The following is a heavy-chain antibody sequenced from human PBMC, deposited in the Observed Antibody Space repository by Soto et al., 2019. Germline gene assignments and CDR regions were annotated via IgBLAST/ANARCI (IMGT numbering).Heavy chain of an antibody. V-gene: IGHV4-39*01. CDR3: ARHFGNYGDWAFDF. D-gene: IGHD4-17*01. J-gene: IGHJ4*02. CDR2: INYSGRT. CDR1: GGSISDSSHY. Sequence: SETLSLTCTVSGGSISDSSHYWAWIRQPPGKGLEWIATINYSGRTYYNPSLRSRVTISVDTSRDQFSLNFNSVTAADTAVYYCARHFGNYGDWAFDFWGQGTLVT.